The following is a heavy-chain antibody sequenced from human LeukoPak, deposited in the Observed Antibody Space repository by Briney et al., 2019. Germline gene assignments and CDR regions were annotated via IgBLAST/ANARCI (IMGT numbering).Heavy chain of an antibody. V-gene: IGHV1-24*01. J-gene: IGHJ3*02. CDR3: ASSSGWYTDAFDI. Sequence: ASVKVSCKVSGYTLTELSMHWVRQAPGKGLEWMGGFDPEDGETIYAQKFQGRVTMTRDTSTSTVYMELSSLRSEDTAVYYCASSSGWYTDAFDIWGQGTMVTVSS. CDR2: FDPEDGET. CDR1: GYTLTELS. D-gene: IGHD6-19*01.